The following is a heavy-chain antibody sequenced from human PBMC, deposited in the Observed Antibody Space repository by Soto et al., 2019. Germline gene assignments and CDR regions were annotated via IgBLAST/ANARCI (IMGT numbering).Heavy chain of an antibody. Sequence: QVPLVQSGAEVKKPGASVKVSCKASGYTFTSYGISWVRQAPGQGLEWMGWISAYNGNTNYAQKLQGRVTITTDTSTSTADLELRSLSSDATAVYYGARVGQDSGMDVWGQGTTVTVSS. CDR2: ISAYNGNT. J-gene: IGHJ6*02. CDR1: GYTFTSYG. V-gene: IGHV1-18*04. CDR3: ARVGQDSGMDV.